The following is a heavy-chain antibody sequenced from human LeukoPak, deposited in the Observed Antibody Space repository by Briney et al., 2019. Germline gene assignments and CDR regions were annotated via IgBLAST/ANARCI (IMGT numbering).Heavy chain of an antibody. Sequence: GGSLRLSCAASGFTVSSNDMTWVRQAPGKGLECVSLIYSDGTTYYTDSVRGRFTISRDSSKNTLYLQMNSLRADDTAVYYCARGRPLFCFDYWGQGTLVTVSS. J-gene: IGHJ4*02. CDR2: IYSDGTT. CDR1: GFTVSSND. CDR3: ARGRPLFCFDY. V-gene: IGHV3-53*01.